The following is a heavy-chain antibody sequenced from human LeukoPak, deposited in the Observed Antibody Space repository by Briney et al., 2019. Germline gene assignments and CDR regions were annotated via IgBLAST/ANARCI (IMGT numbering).Heavy chain of an antibody. Sequence: GESLKISCKGSGYSFTSYWIGWVRQMPGKGLEWMGIIYPGDSDTRYSPSFQGQVTISADKSISTAYLQWSSLKASDTAMYYCAIQGGYSYNGITPDFYYYYYYMDVWGKGTTVTVSS. CDR1: GYSFTSYW. J-gene: IGHJ6*03. CDR2: IYPGDSDT. V-gene: IGHV5-51*01. CDR3: AIQGGYSYNGITPDFYYYYYYMDV. D-gene: IGHD5-18*01.